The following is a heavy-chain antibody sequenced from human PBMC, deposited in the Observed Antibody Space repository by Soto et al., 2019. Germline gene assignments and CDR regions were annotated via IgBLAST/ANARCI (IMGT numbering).Heavy chain of an antibody. Sequence: AWGFLRISCAASGFTFRDYYISWIRPAPGKGLEWVSYISSSSSYTNYADSVKGRFTISRDNAKNSLYLQMNSLRAEDTAVYYCARDRVVAGPNWFDPWGQGTLVTV. CDR2: ISSSSSYT. CDR3: ARDRVVAGPNWFDP. J-gene: IGHJ5*02. D-gene: IGHD6-19*01. CDR1: GFTFRDYY. V-gene: IGHV3-11*05.